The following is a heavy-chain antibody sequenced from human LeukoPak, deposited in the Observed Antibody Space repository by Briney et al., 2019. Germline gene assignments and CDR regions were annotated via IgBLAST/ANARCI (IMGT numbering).Heavy chain of an antibody. CDR1: GFTFSSYW. J-gene: IGHJ6*02. V-gene: IGHV3-7*01. CDR3: ARDTGGSYYVNYYYYGMDV. Sequence: PGGSLRLSCAASGFTFSSYWMSWVRQAPGKGLEWVANIKQDGSEKYYVDSVKGRFTISRDNAKNSLYLQMNSLRAEDTAVYYCARDTGGSYYVNYYYYGMDVWGQGTTVTVSS. CDR2: IKQDGSEK. D-gene: IGHD1-26*01.